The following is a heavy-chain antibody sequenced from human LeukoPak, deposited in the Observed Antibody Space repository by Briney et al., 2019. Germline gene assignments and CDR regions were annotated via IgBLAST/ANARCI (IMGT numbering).Heavy chain of an antibody. Sequence: GGSLILSCAASGFTFSDYFMSWIRQAPGKGLEYISYISSDSTYTNYADSVKGRFTISRDNAKNSLYLEMNSLRAEDTAVYYCASSGYARYWGQGTLVTVSS. CDR3: ASSGYARY. CDR2: ISSDSTYT. J-gene: IGHJ4*02. CDR1: GFTFSDYF. D-gene: IGHD2-2*01. V-gene: IGHV3-11*03.